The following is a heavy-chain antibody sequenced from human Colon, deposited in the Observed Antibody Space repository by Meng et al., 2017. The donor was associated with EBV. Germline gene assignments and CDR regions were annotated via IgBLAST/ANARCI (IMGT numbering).Heavy chain of an antibody. Sequence: RRLQESRPGSVKASETLCVTCSLSGGAINSGINYWAWIRQPHGKGQGWVWIMYISGNTYSNPSLKCRITLSVDTSNNDFSLKMTSVTAADTALYYCVRPAGLPGYYFDVWGQGALVTVSS. CDR2: MYISGNT. D-gene: IGHD1-14*01. J-gene: IGHJ4*02. CDR3: VRPAGLPGYYFDV. CDR1: GGAINSGINY. V-gene: IGHV4-39*02.